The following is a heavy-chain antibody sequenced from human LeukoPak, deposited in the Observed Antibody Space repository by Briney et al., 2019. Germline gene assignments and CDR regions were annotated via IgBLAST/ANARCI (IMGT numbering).Heavy chain of an antibody. CDR2: IIPIFGTA. CDR1: GGTFTSYA. Sequence: SVNLSCNASGGTFTSYAISWVRQPQGPGLERMGGIIPIFGTANYAQKFQGRVQITADESTSTAYMELSSLRSEDTAVYYCARAGIAAAGTLDYWGQGTLVTVSS. D-gene: IGHD6-13*01. J-gene: IGHJ4*02. V-gene: IGHV1-69*01. CDR3: ARAGIAAAGTLDY.